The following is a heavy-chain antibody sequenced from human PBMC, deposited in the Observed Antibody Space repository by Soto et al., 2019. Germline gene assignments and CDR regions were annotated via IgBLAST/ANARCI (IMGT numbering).Heavy chain of an antibody. CDR1: GGSFSGYY. D-gene: IGHD6-19*01. Sequence: SETLSLTCAVYGGSFSGYYWSWIRQPPGKGLEWIGEINHSGSTNYNPSLKSRVTISVHTSKNQFSLKLSSVTAADTAVYYCARGRGGWYLYYFDYWGQGTLVTVSS. CDR3: ARGRGGWYLYYFDY. J-gene: IGHJ4*02. CDR2: INHSGST. V-gene: IGHV4-34*01.